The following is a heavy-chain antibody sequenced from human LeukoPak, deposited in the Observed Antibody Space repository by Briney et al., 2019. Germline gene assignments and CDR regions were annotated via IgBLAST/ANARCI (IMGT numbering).Heavy chain of an antibody. V-gene: IGHV4-30-2*01. Sequence: TSETLSLTCTVSGGSISSGGYYWSWIRQPPGKGLEWIGYIYHSGSTYYNPSLKSRVTISVDRSKNQFSLKLSSVTAADTAVYYCARVVRFVEWAHFDYWGQGTLVTVSS. CDR3: ARVVRFVEWAHFDY. CDR2: IYHSGST. J-gene: IGHJ4*02. D-gene: IGHD3-3*01. CDR1: GGSISSGGYY.